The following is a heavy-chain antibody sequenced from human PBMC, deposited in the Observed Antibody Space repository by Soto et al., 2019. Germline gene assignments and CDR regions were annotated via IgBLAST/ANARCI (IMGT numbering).Heavy chain of an antibody. CDR1: GFIFSNYA. D-gene: IGHD3-22*01. V-gene: IGHV3-30-3*01. CDR3: ARDRVYYYDNSGYYNFDY. J-gene: IGHJ4*02. Sequence: QVQLVESGGGVVQPGRSLRVSCAASGFIFSNYAMHWVRQAPGKGLEWVAVVSYDGNNHFYAESVKGRFTISRDSSKTTLYLQMNNLREEDTAVYYCARDRVYYYDNSGYYNFDYWGQGTLVIVSS. CDR2: VSYDGNNH.